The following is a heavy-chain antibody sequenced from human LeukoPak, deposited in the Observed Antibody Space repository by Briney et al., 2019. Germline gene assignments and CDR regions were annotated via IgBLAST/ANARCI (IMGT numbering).Heavy chain of an antibody. CDR1: GFTFSNAR. V-gene: IGHV3-15*01. CDR2: IKSKTDGGTT. J-gene: IGHJ4*02. CDR3: TTELERGYCSSTSCYLDYFDY. D-gene: IGHD2-2*01. Sequence: GGSLRLSCAASGFTFSNARMSWVRQAPGKGLEWVGRIKSKTDGGTTDYAAPVKGRFTISRDDSKNTLYLQMNSLKTEDTAVYYCTTELERGYCSSTSCYLDYFDYWGQGTLVTVSS.